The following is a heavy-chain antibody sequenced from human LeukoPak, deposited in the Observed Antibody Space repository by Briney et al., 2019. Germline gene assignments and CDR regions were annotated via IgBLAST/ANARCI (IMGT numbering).Heavy chain of an antibody. CDR3: ARDWAE. Sequence: PSETLSLTCTVSGGCISSSRYYWGWSRQPPGKGLEWIGSIYDGGSTYYNPSLKSRVTISVDTSKKQFSLKLNSVTAADTAVYYCARDWAEWGQGTLVTVSS. CDR1: GGCISSSRYY. V-gene: IGHV4-39*07. D-gene: IGHD7-27*01. J-gene: IGHJ4*02. CDR2: IYDGGST.